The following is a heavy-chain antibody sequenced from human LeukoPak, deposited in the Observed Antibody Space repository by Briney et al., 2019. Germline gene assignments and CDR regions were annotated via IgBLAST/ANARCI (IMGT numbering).Heavy chain of an antibody. CDR3: ARVPRFYYYYYMDV. V-gene: IGHV4-59*01. J-gene: IGHJ6*03. Sequence: PSETLSLTCAVYGGSFSSYYWSWIRQPPGKGLEWIGYIYYSGSTNYNPSLKSRVTISVDTSKNQFSLKLSSVTTADTAVHYCARVPRFYYYYYMDVWGKGTTVTVSS. CDR1: GGSFSSYY. D-gene: IGHD3-3*01. CDR2: IYYSGST.